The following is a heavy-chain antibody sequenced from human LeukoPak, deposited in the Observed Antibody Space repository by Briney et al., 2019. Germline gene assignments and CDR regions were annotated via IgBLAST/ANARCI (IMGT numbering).Heavy chain of an antibody. CDR2: ISAYNGNT. CDR1: GYPFSTYG. D-gene: IGHD5-24*01. Sequence: ASVKVSCKASGYPFSTYGISWVRPAPGQGLEWMGWISAYNGNTNYAQKLQGRVTLTTDTSTSTAYMELRNLRSDDTAVYYCARADQMATIYFDYWGQGTLVTVSS. V-gene: IGHV1-18*01. CDR3: ARADQMATIYFDY. J-gene: IGHJ4*02.